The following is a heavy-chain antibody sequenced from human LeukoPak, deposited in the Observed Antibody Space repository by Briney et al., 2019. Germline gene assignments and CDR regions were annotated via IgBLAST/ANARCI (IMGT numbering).Heavy chain of an antibody. D-gene: IGHD3-22*01. CDR3: AKSRSSGLDASDI. Sequence: GGSLRLSCAASGFTFSTYAMTWVRRAPRKGLEWVSAISGSGGHIYYADSVKGRFTSSRDNSKSTLFLQMNNLRAEDTAIYYCAKSRSSGLDASDIWGQGTMVTVSS. J-gene: IGHJ3*02. CDR2: ISGSGGHI. CDR1: GFTFSTYA. V-gene: IGHV3-23*01.